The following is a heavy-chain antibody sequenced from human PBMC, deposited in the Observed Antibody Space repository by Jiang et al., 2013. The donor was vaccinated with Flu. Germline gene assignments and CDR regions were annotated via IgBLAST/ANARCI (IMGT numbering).Heavy chain of an antibody. V-gene: IGHV3-33*08. CDR2: IWYDGSNK. CDR3: ARELGGGYYRSPDAFDI. J-gene: IGHJ3*02. D-gene: IGHD3-22*01. Sequence: SGGGLVKPGGSLRLSCAASGFTFSSYSMHWVRQAPGKGLEWVAVIWYDGSNKYYADSVKGRFTISRDNSKNTLYLQMNSLRAEDTAVYYCARELGGGYYRSPDAFDIWGQGTMVTVSS. CDR1: GFTFSSYS.